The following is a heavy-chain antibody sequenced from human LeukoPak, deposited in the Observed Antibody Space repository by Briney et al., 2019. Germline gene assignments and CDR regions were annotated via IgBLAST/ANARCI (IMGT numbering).Heavy chain of an antibody. D-gene: IGHD3-3*01. Sequence: GESLKISCKGSGYSFTSYWIGWVRQMPGKGLEGMGIIYPGDSDTRYSPSFQGQVTISADKSIGTAYLQWSSLKASDTAMYYCARHPWYYDFWSGYYHGFDYWGQGTLVTVSS. CDR1: GYSFTSYW. CDR2: IYPGDSDT. V-gene: IGHV5-51*01. J-gene: IGHJ4*02. CDR3: ARHPWYYDFWSGYYHGFDY.